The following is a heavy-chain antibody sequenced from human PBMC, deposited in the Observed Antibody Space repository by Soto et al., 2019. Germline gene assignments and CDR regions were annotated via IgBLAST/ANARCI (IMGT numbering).Heavy chain of an antibody. V-gene: IGHV3-15*01. Sequence: EVQLVESGGGLVEPGGSLRLACVASGFAFSNAWMTWVRQVPGKGLEWVGRITIETDGGATDYDSLVRGRFIISRNDSEYTLYLEMNSLTTEDTAVYYCTTTERTIASYFNTFDIWGQGTMVTVSS. J-gene: IGHJ3*02. CDR1: GFAFSNAW. CDR3: TTTERTIASYFNTFDI. D-gene: IGHD1-7*01. CDR2: ITIETDGGAT.